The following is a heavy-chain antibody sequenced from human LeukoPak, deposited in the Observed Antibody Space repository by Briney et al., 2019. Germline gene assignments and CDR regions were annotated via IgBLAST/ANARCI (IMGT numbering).Heavy chain of an antibody. CDR2: LSGNGGGT. CDR1: GFTFSSYA. D-gene: IGHD2/OR15-2a*01. V-gene: IGHV3-23*01. CDR3: AKDSFPGAK. J-gene: IGHJ4*02. Sequence: GGSLRLSCAASGFTFSSYAMSWARQAPGKGLEWLSNLSGNGGGTSYADSVKGRFTISRDNSKNTLYLQMNSLKAEDTAVYYCAKDSFPGAKWGQGTLVTVSS.